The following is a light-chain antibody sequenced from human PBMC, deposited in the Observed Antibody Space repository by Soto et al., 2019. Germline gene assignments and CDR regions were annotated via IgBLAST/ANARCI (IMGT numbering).Light chain of an antibody. CDR3: QQYGTSPPWT. J-gene: IGKJ1*01. CDR2: GAS. V-gene: IGKV3-20*01. Sequence: EIVLTHSPGTLSLSPGERATLSCRASQSVSSNFLAWYQQKPGQAPRLLIYGASSRATGIPDRFSGSGSGTDFTLTISRLKPEDFAVYFCQQYGTSPPWTFGQGTKVDIK. CDR1: QSVSSNF.